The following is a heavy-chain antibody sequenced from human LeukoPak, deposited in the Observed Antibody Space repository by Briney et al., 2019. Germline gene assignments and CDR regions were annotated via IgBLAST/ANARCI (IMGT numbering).Heavy chain of an antibody. CDR3: AKAGVVPAAMAYYYGMDV. Sequence: PGGSLRLSCAASGFTFSSYAMSWVRQAPGKGLEWVSAISGSGGSTYYADSVKGRFTISRDNSKNTLYLQMNSLRAEDAAVYYCAKAGVVPAAMAYYYGMDVWGQGTTVTVSS. CDR1: GFTFSSYA. V-gene: IGHV3-23*01. J-gene: IGHJ6*02. CDR2: ISGSGGST. D-gene: IGHD2-2*01.